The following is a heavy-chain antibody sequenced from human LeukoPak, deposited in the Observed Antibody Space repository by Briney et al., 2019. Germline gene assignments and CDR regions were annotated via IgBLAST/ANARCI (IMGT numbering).Heavy chain of an antibody. CDR1: GGSISSYY. CDR3: ARGRLGCSGSYYNVLDY. D-gene: IGHD3-10*02. J-gene: IGHJ4*02. V-gene: IGHV4-59*01. Sequence: PSETLSLTCTVSGGSISSYYWSWIRQPPGKGLEWIGYISYSGSTNYNPSLKSRVTISVDTSRNQFSLELSSVTAADTAVYYCARGRLGCSGSYYNVLDYWGQGTLVTVSS. CDR2: ISYSGST.